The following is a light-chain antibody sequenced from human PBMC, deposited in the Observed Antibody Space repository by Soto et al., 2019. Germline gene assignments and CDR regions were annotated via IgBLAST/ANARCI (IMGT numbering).Light chain of an antibody. V-gene: IGLV2-11*01. J-gene: IGLJ2*01. CDR2: DVS. Sequence: QSALTQPRSVSGSPGQSVTISCTGTSSDVGGYNYVSWYQQHPGKAPKLMIYDVSKRPSGVPDRFSGSKSGNTASLTISGLQAEDEADYCCCSYAGSDTLVFGGGTKLTVL. CDR1: SSDVGGYNY. CDR3: CSYAGSDTLV.